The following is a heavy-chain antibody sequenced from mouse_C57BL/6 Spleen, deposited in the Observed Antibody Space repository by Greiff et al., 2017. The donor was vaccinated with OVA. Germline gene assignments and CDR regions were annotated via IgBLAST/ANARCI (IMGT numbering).Heavy chain of an antibody. V-gene: IGHV1-69*01. CDR1: GYTFTSYW. J-gene: IGHJ4*01. Sequence: VQLQQSGAELVMPGASVKLSCKASGYTFTSYWMHWVKQRPGQGLEWIGEIDPSDSYTNYNQKFKGKSTLTVDKSSSTSYMQLSSLTSEDSAVYYCARSSTTVVEAMDYWGQGTSVTVSS. CDR3: ARSSTTVVEAMDY. CDR2: IDPSDSYT. D-gene: IGHD1-1*01.